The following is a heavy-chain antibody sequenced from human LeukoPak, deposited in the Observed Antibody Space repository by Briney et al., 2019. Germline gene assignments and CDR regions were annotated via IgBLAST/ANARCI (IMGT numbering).Heavy chain of an antibody. J-gene: IGHJ4*02. CDR2: IIPIFGTA. V-gene: IGHV1-69*05. Sequence: ASVKVSCKASGGTFSSYAISWVRQAPGQGLEWMGGIIPIFGTANYAQKFQGRVTITTDESTSTAYMELSSLRSEDTAVYYCARGPMVRGVISYWGQGTLVTVSS. CDR1: GGTFSSYA. CDR3: ARGPMVRGVISY. D-gene: IGHD3-10*01.